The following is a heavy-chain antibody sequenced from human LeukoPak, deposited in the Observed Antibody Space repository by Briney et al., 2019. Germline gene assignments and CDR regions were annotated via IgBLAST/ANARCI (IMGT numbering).Heavy chain of an antibody. J-gene: IGHJ5*02. Sequence: PSETLSLTCTVSGGSISSYYWSWIRQPAGKGLEWIGRIYTSGSTNYNPSLKSRVTMSVDTSKNQFSPKLSSVTAADTAVYYCARDHEGYCSGGSCYAPPKWFDPWGQGTLVTVSS. CDR2: IYTSGST. CDR1: GGSISSYY. D-gene: IGHD2-15*01. V-gene: IGHV4-4*07. CDR3: ARDHEGYCSGGSCYAPPKWFDP.